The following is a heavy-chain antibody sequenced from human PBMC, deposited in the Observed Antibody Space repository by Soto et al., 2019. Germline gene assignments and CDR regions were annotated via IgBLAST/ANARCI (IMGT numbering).Heavy chain of an antibody. V-gene: IGHV3-21*01. J-gene: IGHJ4*02. D-gene: IGHD6-6*01. CDR3: ARDRGVFSSSSADY. Sequence: EVQLVESGGGLVKPGGSLRLSCAASGFTFSSYGMNWVRQAPGKGLEWVSSISSSSSYIYYADSVKGRFTISRDNAKNSLYLQMNSLRAEDTAVYYCARDRGVFSSSSADYWGQGTLVTVSS. CDR2: ISSSSSYI. CDR1: GFTFSSYG.